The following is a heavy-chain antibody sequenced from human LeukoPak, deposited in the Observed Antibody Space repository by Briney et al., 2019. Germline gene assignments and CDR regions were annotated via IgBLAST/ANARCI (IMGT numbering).Heavy chain of an antibody. D-gene: IGHD2-2*01. J-gene: IGHJ3*02. CDR2: INHSGST. CDR1: GGSFSGYY. V-gene: IGHV4-34*01. CDR3: ASFVPAAFNGAFDI. Sequence: SETLSLTCAVYGGSFSGYYWSWIRQPPGKGLEWIGEINHSGSTYYNPSLKSRVTISVDTSKNQFSLKLSSVTAADTAVYYCASFVPAAFNGAFDIWGQGTMVTVSS.